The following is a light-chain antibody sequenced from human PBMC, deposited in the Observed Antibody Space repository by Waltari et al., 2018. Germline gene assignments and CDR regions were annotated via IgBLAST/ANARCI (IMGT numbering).Light chain of an antibody. J-gene: IGKJ1*01. CDR1: QDIRND. CDR2: AAS. CDR3: LQDYNYPRT. V-gene: IGKV1-6*01. Sequence: AIQMTQSPSYLSASVGDRVTITCRASQDIRNDLGGYQQKPGEAPKLLIYAASNLQSGVPSKFGGSGSGTDFTLPISSLQPEDLATYYCLQDYNYPRTFGQGTKVEIK.